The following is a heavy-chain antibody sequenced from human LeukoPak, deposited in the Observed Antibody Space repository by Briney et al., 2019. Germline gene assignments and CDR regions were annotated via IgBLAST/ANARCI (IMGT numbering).Heavy chain of an antibody. J-gene: IGHJ6*02. V-gene: IGHV3-21*01. D-gene: IGHD2-2*01. CDR1: GFIFSDYS. Sequence: PGGCLRLSCAASGFIFSDYSMNWVRQAPGKGLEWVSSISSSSSYIYYADSVKGRFTISRDNAKNSLYLQMNSLRAEDTAVYYCARDRALVPQLPDVWGQGTTVTVSS. CDR2: ISSSSSYI. CDR3: ARDRALVPQLPDV.